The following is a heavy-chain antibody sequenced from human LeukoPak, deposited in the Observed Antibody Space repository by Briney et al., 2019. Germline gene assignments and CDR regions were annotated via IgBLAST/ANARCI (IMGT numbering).Heavy chain of an antibody. CDR3: AKAQMLYSYAEYFQH. Sequence: GGSLRLSCAASGFTFSSYGMHWVRQAPGKGLEWVAVISYDGSNKYYADSVKGRFTISRDNSKNTLYLQMNSLRAEDTAVYYCAKAQMLYSYAEYFQHWGQGTLVTVSS. CDR1: GFTFSSYG. J-gene: IGHJ1*01. CDR2: ISYDGSNK. V-gene: IGHV3-30*18. D-gene: IGHD2-8*01.